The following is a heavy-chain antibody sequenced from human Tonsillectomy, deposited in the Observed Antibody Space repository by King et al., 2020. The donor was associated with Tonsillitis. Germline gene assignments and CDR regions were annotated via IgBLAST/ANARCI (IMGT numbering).Heavy chain of an antibody. V-gene: IGHV4-39*01. CDR3: ARHPGYSSSHFDY. D-gene: IGHD6-13*01. CDR1: GGSISNSSEY. CDR2: LYGSGGT. Sequence: QLQESGPGLVKPSETLSLTCAVSGGSISNSSEYWGGIRQPPGKGLEWIGRLYGSGGTYSNPSLKSRVTISVDTSKNQFSLKLSSVTAADTAVYYCARHPGYSSSHFDYWGQGTLVTVSS. J-gene: IGHJ4*02.